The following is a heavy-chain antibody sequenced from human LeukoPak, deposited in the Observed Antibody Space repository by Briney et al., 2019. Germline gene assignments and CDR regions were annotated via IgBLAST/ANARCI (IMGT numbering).Heavy chain of an antibody. V-gene: IGHV4-31*03. D-gene: IGHD3-16*02. CDR3: ARGSYDYVWGSYRSYYFDY. Sequence: SETLSLTCTVSGGSISSGGYYWGWIRQHPGKGLEWIEYIYYSGSTYYNPSLKSRVTISVDTSKNQFSLKLSSVTAADTAVYYCARGSYDYVWGSYRSYYFDYWGQGTLVAVSS. CDR2: IYYSGST. CDR1: GGSISSGGYY. J-gene: IGHJ4*02.